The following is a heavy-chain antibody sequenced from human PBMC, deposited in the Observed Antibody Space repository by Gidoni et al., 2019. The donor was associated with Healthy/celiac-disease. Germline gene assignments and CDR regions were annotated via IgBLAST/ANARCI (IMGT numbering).Heavy chain of an antibody. V-gene: IGHV3-23*01. CDR2: ISGSCGST. J-gene: IGHJ5*02. D-gene: IGHD3-3*01. Sequence: EVQLLESGGGLVQPGGSLRLSCATSGFPFSSYARSWVRQAPGKGLEWVSAISGSCGSTYYADSVKGRFTISRDNSKNTLYLQMNSLRAEDTAVYYCAKEFDYDFWSGYPFPWGQGTLVTVSS. CDR1: GFPFSSYA. CDR3: AKEFDYDFWSGYPFP.